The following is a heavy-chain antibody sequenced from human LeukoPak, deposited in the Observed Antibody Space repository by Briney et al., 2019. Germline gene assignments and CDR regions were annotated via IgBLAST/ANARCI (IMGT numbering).Heavy chain of an antibody. J-gene: IGHJ4*02. CDR1: GFTFSSYS. D-gene: IGHD5-12*01. CDR2: ISSNSSYI. Sequence: GGSLRLSCAASGFTFSSYSMNWVRQAPGKGLEWVSSISSNSSYIYYADSVKGRFTISRDNAKNSLYLQMNSLRAEDTAVYYCARVGYSGYDLIYWGQGTLVTVSS. CDR3: ARVGYSGYDLIY. V-gene: IGHV3-21*01.